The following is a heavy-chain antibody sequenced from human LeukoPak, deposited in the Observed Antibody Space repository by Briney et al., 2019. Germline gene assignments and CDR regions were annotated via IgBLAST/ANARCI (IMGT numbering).Heavy chain of an antibody. J-gene: IGHJ4*02. CDR1: GFTFRSYE. Sequence: PGGSLRLSCEDSGFTFRSYEMNWVRQAPGKGLEWVSSISSSSSYIYYADSVKGRFTISRDNAKNSLYLQMNSLRAEDTAVYYCGRLWFGELYLPFDYWGQGTLVTVSS. V-gene: IGHV3-21*01. CDR3: GRLWFGELYLPFDY. D-gene: IGHD3-10*01. CDR2: ISSSSSYI.